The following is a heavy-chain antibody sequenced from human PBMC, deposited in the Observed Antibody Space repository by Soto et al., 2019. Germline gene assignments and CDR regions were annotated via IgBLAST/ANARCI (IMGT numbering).Heavy chain of an antibody. V-gene: IGHV4-39*07. Sequence: PSETLSLTCTVSGGSISSSSYYWGWIRQPPGKGLEWIGSIYYSGSTNYNPSLKSRVTISVDTSKNQFSLKLSSVTAADTAVYYCARVPSRITIFYWFDPWGQGTLVTVSS. D-gene: IGHD3-3*01. CDR3: ARVPSRITIFYWFDP. J-gene: IGHJ5*02. CDR1: GGSISSSSYY. CDR2: IYYSGST.